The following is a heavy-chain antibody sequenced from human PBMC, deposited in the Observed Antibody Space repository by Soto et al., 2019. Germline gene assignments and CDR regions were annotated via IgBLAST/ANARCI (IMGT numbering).Heavy chain of an antibody. J-gene: IGHJ4*02. Sequence: KTSETLSLTGNVSGGSINSGGYYWGWIRQHPGKGLEWIGYIHYRGGTSYNPSLKSRGSVSLDTSGHHFSLKLTSVTAADTAVYYCARCRDAFGFDSWGQGTLVTVSS. CDR2: IHYRGGT. CDR1: GGSINSGGYY. CDR3: ARCRDAFGFDS. D-gene: IGHD2-15*01. V-gene: IGHV4-31*03.